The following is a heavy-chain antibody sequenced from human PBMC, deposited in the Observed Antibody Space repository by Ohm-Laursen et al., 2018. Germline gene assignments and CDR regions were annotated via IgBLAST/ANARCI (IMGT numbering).Heavy chain of an antibody. V-gene: IGHV4-34*01. CDR2: INHSGST. CDR3: ARDLNGNDAFDI. J-gene: IGHJ3*02. D-gene: IGHD3-16*02. Sequence: TLSLTCVVYGGSFSGYYWSWIRQPPGKGLEWIGEINHSGSTNYNPSLKSRVTISVDTSKNQFSLKLSSVTAADTAVYYCARDLNGNDAFDIWGQGTMVTVSS. CDR1: GGSFSGYY.